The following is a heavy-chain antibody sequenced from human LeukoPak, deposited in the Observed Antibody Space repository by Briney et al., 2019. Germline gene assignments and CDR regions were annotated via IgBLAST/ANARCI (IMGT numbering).Heavy chain of an antibody. CDR2: IYGSRFT. V-gene: IGHV4-31*03. Sequence: SETLSLTCTVSGGSISIGRHYWSWIRQHPGKGLEWIGGIYGSRFTYYKPCLESRVTISVDSSENHLSLKMTSVTAADTAAYYCAGGFDSSKMAYWGQGALVTVSS. CDR3: AGGFDSSKMAY. D-gene: IGHD6-13*01. J-gene: IGHJ4*02. CDR1: GGSISIGRHY.